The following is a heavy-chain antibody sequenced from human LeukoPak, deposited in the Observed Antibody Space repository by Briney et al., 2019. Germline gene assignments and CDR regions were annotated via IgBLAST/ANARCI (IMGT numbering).Heavy chain of an antibody. Sequence: GASVKVSGKASGYTFTSYGISWVRQAPGQGLEWMGWISAYTGNTNYAQKLQDRVTMTTDTSTATAYMELRSLRSDDTAVYYCARFSGYGDYGFDYWGQGTLVTVSS. CDR2: ISAYTGNT. CDR1: GYTFTSYG. J-gene: IGHJ4*02. D-gene: IGHD4-17*01. CDR3: ARFSGYGDYGFDY. V-gene: IGHV1-18*01.